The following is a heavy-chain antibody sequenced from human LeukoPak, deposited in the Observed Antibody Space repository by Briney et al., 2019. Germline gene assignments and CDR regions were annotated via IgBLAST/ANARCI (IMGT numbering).Heavy chain of an antibody. V-gene: IGHV4-4*07. J-gene: IGHJ3*02. CDR1: GGSISSYY. D-gene: IGHD2-2*01. CDR2: IYTSGST. CDR3: VRELGYCSSTSCSEPDDAFDI. Sequence: SETLSLTCTVSGGSISSYYWSWIRQPAGKGLEWIGRIYTSGSTNYNPSLKSRVTMSVETSKNQFSLKLSSVTAADTAVYYCVRELGYCSSTSCSEPDDAFDIWGQGTMVTVSS.